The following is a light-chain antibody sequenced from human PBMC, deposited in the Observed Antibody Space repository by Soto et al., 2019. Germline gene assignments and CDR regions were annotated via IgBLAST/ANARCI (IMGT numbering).Light chain of an antibody. CDR2: KAS. Sequence: IQMTESHSSLSASVGDRVTVTWRASQSISSYLNWYQLKPGKAPKLLIYKASSLESGVPSRFSGSGSGTEFTLTISSLQPDDFATYFCQQYNTYSPTWAFGQGTKVDIK. J-gene: IGKJ1*01. V-gene: IGKV1-5*03. CDR1: QSISSY. CDR3: QQYNTYSPTWA.